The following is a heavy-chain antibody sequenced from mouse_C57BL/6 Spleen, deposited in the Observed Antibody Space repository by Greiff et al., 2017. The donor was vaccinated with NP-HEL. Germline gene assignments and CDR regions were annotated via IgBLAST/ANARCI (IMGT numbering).Heavy chain of an antibody. CDR2: IYPGSGNT. J-gene: IGHJ4*01. CDR3: AGSPGSYYAMEY. D-gene: IGHD4-1*01. Sequence: VQRVESGAELVRPGASVKLSCKASGYTFTDYYINWVKQRPGQGLEWIARIYPGSGNTYYNEKFKGKATLTAEKSSSTAYMQLSSLTSEDSAVYFCAGSPGSYYAMEYWGKGTSVTVSS. CDR1: GYTFTDYY. V-gene: IGHV1-76*01.